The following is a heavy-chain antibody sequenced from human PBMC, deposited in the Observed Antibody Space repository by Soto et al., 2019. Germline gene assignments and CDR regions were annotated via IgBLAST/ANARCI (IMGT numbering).Heavy chain of an antibody. D-gene: IGHD3-16*02. CDR1: GGTFNTYA. CDR2: LLPMFDRP. CDR3: TRSIGSGGVIGGFDY. J-gene: IGHJ4*02. V-gene: IGHV1-69*01. Sequence: QVQLVQSETEVKKPGSAVRVSCKASGGTFNTYAMNWVRQAPGQGLEWMGGLLPMFDRPRYAQKFQGRVTITVEEPTTTAYMELSSLRSDGTAVDYCTRSIGSGGVIGGFDYWGQGTLVTVAS.